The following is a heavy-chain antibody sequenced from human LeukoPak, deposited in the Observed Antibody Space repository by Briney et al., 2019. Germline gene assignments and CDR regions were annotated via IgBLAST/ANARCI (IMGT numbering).Heavy chain of an antibody. CDR3: ARGQRFRRNWFDP. CDR1: GYTFTSYD. CDR2: MNPNSGNT. D-gene: IGHD3-3*01. V-gene: IGHV1-8*03. Sequence: ASVKVSCKASGYTFTSYDINWVRQATGQGLEWMGWMNPNSGNTGYAQKFQGRVTITRNASISTAYMELSSLRSEDTAVYYCARGQRFRRNWFDPWGQGTLDTVSS. J-gene: IGHJ5*02.